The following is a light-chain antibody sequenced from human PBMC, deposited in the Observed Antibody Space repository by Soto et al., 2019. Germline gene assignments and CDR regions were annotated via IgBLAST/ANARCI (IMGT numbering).Light chain of an antibody. CDR2: DAS. J-gene: IGKJ1*01. Sequence: EIVLTQSPSTLSLSPPERSTLSCRASQSVSSYLAWYQQKPGQAPRLLIYDASNRATGIPARFSGSGSGTDFTLSISRLEPEDFAVYYCQQYSSLWTFGQGTKVDIK. CDR3: QQYSSLWT. CDR1: QSVSSY. V-gene: IGKV3-11*01.